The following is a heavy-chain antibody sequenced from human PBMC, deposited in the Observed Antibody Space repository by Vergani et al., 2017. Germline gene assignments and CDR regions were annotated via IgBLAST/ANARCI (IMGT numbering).Heavy chain of an antibody. J-gene: IGHJ5*02. CDR3: ARDFGWLRLSNWFDP. CDR1: GGTFSSYT. D-gene: IGHD5-12*01. V-gene: IGHV1-69*08. Sequence: QVQLVQSGAEVKKPGSSVKVSCKASGGTFSSYTISWVRQAPGQGLEWMGRIIPILGIANYAQKFQGRVTITADKSTSTAYMELSSLRSEDTAVYYCARDFGWLRLSNWFDPWGQGTLVTVSS. CDR2: IIPILGIA.